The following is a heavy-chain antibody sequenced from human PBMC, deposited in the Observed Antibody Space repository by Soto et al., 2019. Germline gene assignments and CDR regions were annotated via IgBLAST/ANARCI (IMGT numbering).Heavy chain of an antibody. D-gene: IGHD3-9*01. V-gene: IGHV5-51*01. J-gene: IGHJ6*02. CDR2: IYPDDSDT. CDR1: GYSFSSYW. CDR3: ARNSLTGYYNYYYSMDV. Sequence: GESLKTSFRSSGYSFSSYWIACVRLMHGKGLEWMGSIYPDDSDTNYSPSFQGQVTISADKSIIAAYLQWSSLKASDTAIYYCARNSLTGYYNYYYSMDVWGQGTTVTV.